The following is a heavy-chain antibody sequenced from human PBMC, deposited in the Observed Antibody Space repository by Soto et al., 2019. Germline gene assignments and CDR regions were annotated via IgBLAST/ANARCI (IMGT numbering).Heavy chain of an antibody. CDR3: ARVGSSGLEDYYYGMDV. CDR1: GGSISSSSYY. Sequence: SETLSLTCTVSGGSISSSSYYWSWIRQPPGKGLEWIGYIYYSGSTNYNPSLKSRVTISVDTSKNQFSLKLSSVTAADTAVYYCARVGSSGLEDYYYGMDVWGQGTTVTVSS. D-gene: IGHD6-19*01. J-gene: IGHJ6*02. CDR2: IYYSGST. V-gene: IGHV4-61*01.